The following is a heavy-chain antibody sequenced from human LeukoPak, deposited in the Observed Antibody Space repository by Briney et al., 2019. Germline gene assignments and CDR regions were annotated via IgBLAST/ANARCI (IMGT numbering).Heavy chain of an antibody. CDR3: ARDII. CDR2: INSAGNNI. Sequence: GGSLRLSCVASGFTFSDYFMSWIRQAPGKGLEWLSFINSAGNNIYYADSVKGRFTISRDNSKETLYLEMNSLRVEDTAIYYCARDIIWGQGTMVTVSS. V-gene: IGHV3-11*04. J-gene: IGHJ3*02. CDR1: GFTFSDYF.